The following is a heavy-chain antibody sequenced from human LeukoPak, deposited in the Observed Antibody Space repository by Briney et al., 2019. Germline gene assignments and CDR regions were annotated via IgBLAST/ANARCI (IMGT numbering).Heavy chain of an antibody. Sequence: GGSLRLSCAASGFAFSSSLMSWVRQAPGKGLEWVANIKQDGSETYYVDSLKGRFTVSRDNAKNSVYLQMNNLRAEDTAVYYCARRAPGYCITTSCPDTYYYYYYMDVWGKGTTVTVSS. CDR1: GFAFSSSL. CDR2: IKQDGSET. CDR3: ARRAPGYCITTSCPDTYYYYYYMDV. D-gene: IGHD2-2*01. V-gene: IGHV3-7*01. J-gene: IGHJ6*03.